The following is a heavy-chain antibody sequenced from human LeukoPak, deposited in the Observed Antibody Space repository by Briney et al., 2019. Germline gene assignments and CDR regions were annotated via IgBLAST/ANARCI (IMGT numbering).Heavy chain of an antibody. J-gene: IGHJ4*02. CDR3: ASSGLWFGNDFHY. D-gene: IGHD3-10*01. V-gene: IGHV4-39*01. Sequence: SETLSLTCTASGGSISSSSYYWGWIRQPPGQGLEWIGTMYYSGSTYYNPSLKSRVTISVDTSKNQFSLKLSSVTAADTAVYYCASSGLWFGNDFHYWGQGTLVTVSS. CDR1: GGSISSSSYY. CDR2: MYYSGST.